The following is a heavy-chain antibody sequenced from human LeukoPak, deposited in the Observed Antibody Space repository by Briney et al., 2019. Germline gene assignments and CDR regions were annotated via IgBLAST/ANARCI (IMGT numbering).Heavy chain of an antibody. CDR3: PKATGYLL. J-gene: IGHJ4*02. CDR2: ISYDGSNK. CDR1: GFTFSSYA. V-gene: IGHV3-30*04. D-gene: IGHD1-14*01. Sequence: RGSLRLSCAASGFTFSSYAMHWVRQAPGKGLEWVAVISYDGSNKNYADSVNGRFTISGDNSKNTLYLQMNSLRAEDTAVYYCPKATGYLLWGQGTLVIVSS.